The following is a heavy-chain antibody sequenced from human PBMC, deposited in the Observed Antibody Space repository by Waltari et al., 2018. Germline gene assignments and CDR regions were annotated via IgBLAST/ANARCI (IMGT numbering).Heavy chain of an antibody. V-gene: IGHV1-8*03. CDR1: GYTFTSYD. Sequence: QVQLVQSGAEVKKPGASVKVSCKASGYTFTSYDINWVRQATGQGLEWMGWMNPNSGNTGYAQKFKGRVTITRNTSISTAYMELSSLRSEDTAVYYCARGRYDFWSGYHYYYGMDVWGQGTTVTVSS. CDR3: ARGRYDFWSGYHYYYGMDV. D-gene: IGHD3-3*01. J-gene: IGHJ6*02. CDR2: MNPNSGNT.